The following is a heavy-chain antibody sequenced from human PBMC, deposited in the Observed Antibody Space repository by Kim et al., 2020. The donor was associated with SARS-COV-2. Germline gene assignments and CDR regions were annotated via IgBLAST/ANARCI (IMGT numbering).Heavy chain of an antibody. CDR3: AKEGVGWDLLGYYGMDV. CDR2: ISGSGGST. Sequence: GGSLRLSCAASGFTFSSYAMSWVRQAPGKGLEWVSAISGSGGSTYYADSVKGRFTISRDNSKNTLYLQMNSLRAEDTAVYYCAKEGVGWDLLGYYGMDVWGQGTTVTVSS. V-gene: IGHV3-23*01. J-gene: IGHJ6*02. CDR1: GFTFSSYA. D-gene: IGHD1-26*01.